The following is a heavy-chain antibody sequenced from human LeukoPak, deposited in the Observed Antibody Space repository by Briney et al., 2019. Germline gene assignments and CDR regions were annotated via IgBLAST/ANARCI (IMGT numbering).Heavy chain of an antibody. CDR1: NFTFSSYG. V-gene: IGHV3-30*19. J-gene: IGHJ4*02. CDR3: ARANDYGDFLDY. D-gene: IGHD4-17*01. CDR2: ISYDGSNK. Sequence: GGSLRLSCAASNFTFSSYGMNWVRQAPGKGLEWVAVISYDGSNKYYADSVKGRFTISRDNSKNTLYLQMNSLRTEDTAVYYCARANDYGDFLDYWGQGTLVTVSS.